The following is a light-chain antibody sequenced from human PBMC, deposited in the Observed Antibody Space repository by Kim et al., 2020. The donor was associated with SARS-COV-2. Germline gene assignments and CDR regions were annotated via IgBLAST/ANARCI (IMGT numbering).Light chain of an antibody. V-gene: IGLV3-1*01. CDR1: KLGEKY. J-gene: IGLJ3*02. CDR3: QAWDNTWV. CDR2: QDT. Sequence: VSVSPGQTVTITCSGDKLGEKYSSWYQQLPGQAPVLVIYQDTKRPSGIPERFAGSNSGNTATLTISGAQAMDEADYYCQAWDNTWVFGGGTQLTVL.